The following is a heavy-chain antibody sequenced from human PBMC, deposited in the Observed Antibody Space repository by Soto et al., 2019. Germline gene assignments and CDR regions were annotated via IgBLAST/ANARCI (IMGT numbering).Heavy chain of an antibody. D-gene: IGHD5-12*01. J-gene: IGHJ4*02. CDR3: ARQVTTIYYYFDY. CDR2: IYYSGST. Sequence: PSETLSLTCTVSGGSITRYYWSWIRQPPGKGLEWIGFIYYSGSTSYNPSLKSRVSISVDTSKNQFSLKLSSVTAADTAVYYCARQVTTIYYYFDYWGQGALVTVSS. V-gene: IGHV4-59*08. CDR1: GGSITRYY.